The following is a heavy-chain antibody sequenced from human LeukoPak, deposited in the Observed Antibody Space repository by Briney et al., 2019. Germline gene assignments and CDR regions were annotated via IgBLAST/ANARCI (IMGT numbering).Heavy chain of an antibody. Sequence: GGSLRLSCAASGFTFSSYTMHWVRQAPGKGLEWVANIKQDGSTKHYADSLKGRFTISRDNPKNSLYLQMNNLRADDTAVYYCTRDTDGSLDYWGQGILVTVAS. D-gene: IGHD1-26*01. J-gene: IGHJ4*02. CDR3: TRDTDGSLDY. CDR2: IKQDGSTK. V-gene: IGHV3-7*01. CDR1: GFTFSSYT.